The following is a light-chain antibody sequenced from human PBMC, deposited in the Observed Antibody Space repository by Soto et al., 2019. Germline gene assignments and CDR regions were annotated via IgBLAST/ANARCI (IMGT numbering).Light chain of an antibody. CDR3: NSYTSSNAVG. J-gene: IGLJ6*01. Sequence: QSPPTQPASVSVCPGQAISVSRSGRSCGIGAHNFVSWYQQHPSKAPKLIIYEVIKRPSGVSDRFSGSKSGNTASLTISGRQSEDEAEYYCNSYTSSNAVGVGS. V-gene: IGLV2-14*03. CDR1: SCGIGAHNF. CDR2: EVI.